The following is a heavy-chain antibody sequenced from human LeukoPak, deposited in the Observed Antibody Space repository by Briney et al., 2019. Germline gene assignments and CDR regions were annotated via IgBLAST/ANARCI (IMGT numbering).Heavy chain of an antibody. D-gene: IGHD5-18*01. Sequence: SETLSLTCTVSGGSISSYYWSWIRQPPGKGLEWIGYIYYSGSTNYNPSLKSRVTISVDTSKNQFSLKLSSVTAADTAVYYCAGQTGYSYGNRIDYWGQGTLVTVSS. J-gene: IGHJ4*02. CDR1: GGSISSYY. V-gene: IGHV4-59*08. CDR2: IYYSGST. CDR3: AGQTGYSYGNRIDY.